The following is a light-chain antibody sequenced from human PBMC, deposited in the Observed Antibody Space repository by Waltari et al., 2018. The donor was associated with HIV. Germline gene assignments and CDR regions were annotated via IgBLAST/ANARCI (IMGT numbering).Light chain of an antibody. CDR1: SSDVGGYNY. CDR3: CSYGGSFFYV. V-gene: IGLV2-11*01. CDR2: EVN. Sequence: QSALTQPRSVSGSPGQSVTISCTGTSSDVGGYNYVSWYQQHPGKAPKLMIYEVNKRPSVVPDRFSGSKSGNTASLTISGLQAEDEADYYCCSYGGSFFYVFGTGTKVTVL. J-gene: IGLJ1*01.